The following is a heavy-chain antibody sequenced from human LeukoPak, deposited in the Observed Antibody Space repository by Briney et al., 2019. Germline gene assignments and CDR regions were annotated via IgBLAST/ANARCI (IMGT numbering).Heavy chain of an antibody. CDR2: INTNTGNP. CDR1: GYTFTSYA. V-gene: IGHV7-4-1*02. Sequence: ASVKVSCKASGYTFTSYAMNWVRQAPGQGLEWVGWINTNTGNPTYAQGFTGRFVFSLDTSVSTAYLQISSLKAEDTAVYYCARGAYGDYREYYFDYWGQGTLVTVSS. J-gene: IGHJ4*02. CDR3: ARGAYGDYREYYFDY. D-gene: IGHD4-17*01.